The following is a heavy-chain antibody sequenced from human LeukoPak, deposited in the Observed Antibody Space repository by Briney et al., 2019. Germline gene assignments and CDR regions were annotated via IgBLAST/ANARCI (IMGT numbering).Heavy chain of an antibody. CDR2: ISSSGSTI. D-gene: IGHD2-15*01. V-gene: IGHV3-48*03. J-gene: IGHJ4*02. CDR3: ARTLLYYFDY. Sequence: GGSLRLSCAASGFTFSSYEMNWVRQAPGKGLEWVSYISSSGSTIYYADSVKGRFTISRDNAKNSLYLQMNSLRAEDTAVYYCARTLLYYFDYWGQGTLVTVSS. CDR1: GFTFSSYE.